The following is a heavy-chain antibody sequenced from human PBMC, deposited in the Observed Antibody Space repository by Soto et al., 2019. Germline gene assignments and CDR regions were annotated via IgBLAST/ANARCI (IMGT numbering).Heavy chain of an antibody. D-gene: IGHD6-13*01. Sequence: LRLSCAASGFSFSSYGMHWVRQGPGKGLEWVAFMSYDGSNKYYAESEKGRFTISRDNSKNTLYLQMNSLRAEDTAVYYCAKDRVAALNVGGMDVWGQGTTVTVSS. V-gene: IGHV3-30*18. CDR2: MSYDGSNK. CDR1: GFSFSSYG. CDR3: AKDRVAALNVGGMDV. J-gene: IGHJ6*02.